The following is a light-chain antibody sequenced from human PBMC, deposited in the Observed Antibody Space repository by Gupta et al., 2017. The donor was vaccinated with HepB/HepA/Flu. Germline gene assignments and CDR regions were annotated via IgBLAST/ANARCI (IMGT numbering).Light chain of an antibody. CDR3: QQSYSTPVT. CDR2: AAS. Sequence: IQLTQSPSSLSASVGDSVTITCRASQTMNNFLHWYQQKPGEAPKLLIYAASSLQSGVPSRFSGSGSGTDFTLTINSLQPEDFATYYCQQSYSTPVTFGRGTKVEIK. V-gene: IGKV1-39*01. CDR1: QTMNNF. J-gene: IGKJ4*01.